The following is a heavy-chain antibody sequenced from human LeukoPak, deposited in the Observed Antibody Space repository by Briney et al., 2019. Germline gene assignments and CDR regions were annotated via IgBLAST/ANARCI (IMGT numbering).Heavy chain of an antibody. Sequence: PGGSLRLSCAASGFTFSSYWMSWVRQAPGKGLEWVANIKQDGSEKYYVDSVKGRSTISRDNAKNSLYLQMNSLRAEDTAVYYCARVSSNYYYYMDVWGKGTTVTVSS. CDR3: ARVSSNYYYYMDV. CDR1: GFTFSSYW. D-gene: IGHD4-11*01. V-gene: IGHV3-7*01. J-gene: IGHJ6*03. CDR2: IKQDGSEK.